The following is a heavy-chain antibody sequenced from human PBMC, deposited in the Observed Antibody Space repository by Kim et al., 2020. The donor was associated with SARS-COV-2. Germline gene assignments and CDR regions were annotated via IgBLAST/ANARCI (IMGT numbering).Heavy chain of an antibody. CDR1: GGSISSSNW. J-gene: IGHJ4*02. Sequence: SETLSLTCAVSGGSISSSNWWCWVRQPPGKGLEWIGEIYHSGSTNYNPSLKSLVTISVDKSKNQFSLKLSSVTAADTAVYYCAREGSGVGAHFDYWGQGTLVTVSS. CDR3: AREGSGVGAHFDY. D-gene: IGHD1-26*01. V-gene: IGHV4-4*02. CDR2: IYHSGST.